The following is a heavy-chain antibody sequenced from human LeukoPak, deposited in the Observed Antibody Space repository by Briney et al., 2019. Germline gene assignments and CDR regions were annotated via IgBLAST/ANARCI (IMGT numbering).Heavy chain of an antibody. CDR2: IYYSGST. Sequence: SETLSLTCTVSGGSISSSSYYWGWIRQPPGKGLEWIGSIYYSGSTYYNPSLKSRVTISVDTSKNQFSLKLSSVTAADTAVYYCASSAGSMVRYWFDPWGQGTLVTVSS. CDR3: ASSAGSMVRYWFDP. D-gene: IGHD3-10*01. J-gene: IGHJ5*02. V-gene: IGHV4-39*07. CDR1: GGSISSSSYY.